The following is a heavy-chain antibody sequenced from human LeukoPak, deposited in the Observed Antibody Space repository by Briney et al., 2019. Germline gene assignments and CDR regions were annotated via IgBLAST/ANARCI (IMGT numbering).Heavy chain of an antibody. Sequence: SETLSLTCAVSGGSISSSNWWCWVRQPAGKGLEWIGKIYHSGSTNYNPSPKSRVTISVDKSKNKFSLKLSSVTAADTAVYYCARGAVKWELPTIRARKSYYFDYWGQGTLVTVSS. V-gene: IGHV4-4*02. CDR2: IYHSGST. J-gene: IGHJ4*02. CDR1: GGSISSSNW. CDR3: ARGAVKWELPTIRARKSYYFDY. D-gene: IGHD1-26*01.